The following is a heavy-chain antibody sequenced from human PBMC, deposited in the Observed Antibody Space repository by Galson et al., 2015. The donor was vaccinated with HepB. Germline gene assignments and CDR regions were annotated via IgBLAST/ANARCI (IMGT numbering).Heavy chain of an antibody. V-gene: IGHV3-23*01. CDR2: ISAGGGKT. J-gene: IGHJ3*02. CDR3: AKPPVAATGGSFDI. CDR1: GFTFDDYT. D-gene: IGHD6-19*01. Sequence: SLRLSCAASGFTFDDYTMHWVRQAPGKGLEWVSTISAGGGKTYYADSVKGRFTISRDNSKNTVSLQMNTLRAEDTALYYCAKPPVAATGGSFDIWGQGTMVTVSS.